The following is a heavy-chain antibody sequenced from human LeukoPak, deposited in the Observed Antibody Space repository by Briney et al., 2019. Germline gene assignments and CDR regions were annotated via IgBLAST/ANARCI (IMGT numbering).Heavy chain of an antibody. CDR1: GGSFTFTSHA. CDR2: LIPIYGSA. D-gene: IGHD3-22*01. CDR3: AGFFYDNSGDAFDI. J-gene: IGHJ3*02. Sequence: SVTVSCKASGGSFTFTSHAISWVRQAPGQGLEWMGGLIPIYGSANYAQKFQGRVTITSDESTRTVYMELSSLRPEDSAVHYCAGFFYDNSGDAFDIWGQGTMVTVSS. V-gene: IGHV1-69*13.